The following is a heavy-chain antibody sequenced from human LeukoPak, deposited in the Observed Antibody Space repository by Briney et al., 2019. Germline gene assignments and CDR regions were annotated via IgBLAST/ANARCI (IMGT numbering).Heavy chain of an antibody. D-gene: IGHD2-21*02. CDR2: IKSKTDGGTT. CDR1: GFTFSNAW. V-gene: IGHV3-15*01. Sequence: GGSLRLSCAASGFTFSNAWMSWVRQAPGKGLEWVGRIKSKTDGGTTDYAAPVKGRFTISRDDSKNTLYLQMNSLKTEDTAVYYCTTRDTYCGDDCFFDYWGQGTLVTVSS. J-gene: IGHJ4*02. CDR3: TTRDTYCGDDCFFDY.